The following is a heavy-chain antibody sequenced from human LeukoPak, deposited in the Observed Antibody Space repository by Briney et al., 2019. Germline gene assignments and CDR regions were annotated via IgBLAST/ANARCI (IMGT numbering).Heavy chain of an antibody. CDR3: VQTTGWPGFDY. J-gene: IGHJ4*02. CDR1: GAPISRFY. D-gene: IGHD6-19*01. V-gene: IGHV4-4*09. CDR2: IYTGVPT. Sequence: SETLSLICTTSGAPISRFYWSWVRQPPGKGLEWIGNIYTGVPTFFNPSLKSRVTLSVDTSKTQFSLQLASVTAADTAVYYCVQTTGWPGFDYWGQGILVTVSS.